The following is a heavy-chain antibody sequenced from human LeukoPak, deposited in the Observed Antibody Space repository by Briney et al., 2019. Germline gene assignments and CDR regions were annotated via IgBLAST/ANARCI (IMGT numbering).Heavy chain of an antibody. V-gene: IGHV4-34*01. Sequence: SETLSLTCAVYGGSFSGYYWSWIRQPPGKGLEWIGEINHSGSTSYNPSLKSRVTISVDTSKNQFSLKLSSVTAADTAVYYCARDPMVRGVNRGDYWGQGTLVTVSS. D-gene: IGHD3-10*01. CDR2: INHSGST. J-gene: IGHJ4*02. CDR1: GGSFSGYY. CDR3: ARDPMVRGVNRGDY.